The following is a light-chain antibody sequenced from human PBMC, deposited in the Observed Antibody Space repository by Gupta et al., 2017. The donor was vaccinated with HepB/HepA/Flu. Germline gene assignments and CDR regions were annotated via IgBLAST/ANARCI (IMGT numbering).Light chain of an antibody. CDR2: DKD. J-gene: IGLJ2*01. CDR3: GTWDSSLSAVV. V-gene: IGLV1-51*01. Sequence: QSILTQPPSVSAPPGQKVTISCSGRSSNIGNHYVSWYQQVPGAAPKLLISDKDQRPSGIPDRYSGSRSGSSATLGITGLQTEDEAVYYCGTWDSSLSAVVFGGGTKLTVL. CDR1: SSNIGNHY.